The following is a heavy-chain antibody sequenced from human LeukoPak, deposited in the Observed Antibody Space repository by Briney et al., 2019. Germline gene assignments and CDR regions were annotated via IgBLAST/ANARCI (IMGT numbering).Heavy chain of an antibody. CDR2: INPNSGGT. Sequence: ASVKVSCKASVYTFTGYYMHWVRQAPGQGLEWMGWINPNSGGTNYAQKFQGRVTLTRDTPISTAYMELSRVRSDDTAVYYCARAGAFKSYGFDYWGQGTLVTVSS. D-gene: IGHD5-18*01. J-gene: IGHJ4*02. CDR3: ARAGAFKSYGFDY. CDR1: VYTFTGYY. V-gene: IGHV1-2*02.